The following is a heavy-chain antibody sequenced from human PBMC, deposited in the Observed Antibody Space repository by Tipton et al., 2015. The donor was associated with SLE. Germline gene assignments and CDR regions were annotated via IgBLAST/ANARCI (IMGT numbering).Heavy chain of an antibody. J-gene: IGHJ3*02. CDR2: ILTTGRT. D-gene: IGHD3-16*01. CDR1: GGSISSNY. CDR3: ARVGLITPDAFDI. V-gene: IGHV4-4*08. Sequence: TLSLTCTVSGGSISSNYWSWIRQPPGKALEWIGYILTTGRTKYSPSLTSRVTISGDTSKNQVSLRLTSVTAADTAVYYCARVGLITPDAFDIWGQGTLVTVSS.